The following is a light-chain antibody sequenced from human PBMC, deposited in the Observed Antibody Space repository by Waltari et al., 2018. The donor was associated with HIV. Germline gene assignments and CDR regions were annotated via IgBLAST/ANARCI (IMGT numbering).Light chain of an antibody. V-gene: IGLV3-1*01. CDR2: QDN. CDR1: KLGDKY. Sequence: SYELTQPPSVSVSPGQTASITCSGDKLGDKYACWYQQKPGQSPVLVIYQDNKRPSGIPERVSCSNSGNTATLTISGTQAVDEADYYCQAWDSSTAFYVFGTGTKVTVL. CDR3: QAWDSSTAFYV. J-gene: IGLJ1*01.